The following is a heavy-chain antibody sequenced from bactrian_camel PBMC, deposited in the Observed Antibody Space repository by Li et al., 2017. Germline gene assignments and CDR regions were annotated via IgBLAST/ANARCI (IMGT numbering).Heavy chain of an antibody. CDR3: AADHNRGCMGWPTFEYDY. CDR1: GFTFSNYY. CDR2: IHRRGERT. D-gene: IGHD3*01. V-gene: IGHV3S40*01. J-gene: IGHJ4*01. Sequence: VQLVESGGGLVQPGGSLRLSCAASGFTFSNYYMFWVRQAPGKGLEWVASIHRRGERTFYAQSVKGRFTISRDNAKNTVYLQMNSLKPEDTAVYYCAADHNRGCMGWPTFEYDYTGQGTQVTVS.